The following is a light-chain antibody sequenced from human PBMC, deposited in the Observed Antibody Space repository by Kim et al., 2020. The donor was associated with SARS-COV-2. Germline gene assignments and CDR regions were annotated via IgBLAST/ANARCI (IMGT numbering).Light chain of an antibody. J-gene: IGLJ3*02. V-gene: IGLV4-69*01. CDR1: SGHSSYA. Sequence: VKRTCTLSSGHSSYAIAWHQQQPEKGPRYLMKLNSDGSHSKGDGIPDRFSGSSSGAERYLTISSLQSEDEADYYCQTWGTGIHWVFGGGTQLTVL. CDR2: LNSDGSH. CDR3: QTWGTGIHWV.